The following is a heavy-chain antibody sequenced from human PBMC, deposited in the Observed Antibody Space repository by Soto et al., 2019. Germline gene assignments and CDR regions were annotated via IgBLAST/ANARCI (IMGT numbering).Heavy chain of an antibody. D-gene: IGHD3-9*01. Sequence: SETLSLTCTVSGGSMSSYYWSWIRQPPGRGLEWIGFIYYGGSTNYNPSLKSRVTISVDTSKNQFSLELSSVTAADTAVYYCARVLNQPDILTGYPFDYWGQGTLVTVSS. J-gene: IGHJ4*02. CDR2: IYYGGST. CDR1: GGSMSSYY. CDR3: ARVLNQPDILTGYPFDY. V-gene: IGHV4-59*12.